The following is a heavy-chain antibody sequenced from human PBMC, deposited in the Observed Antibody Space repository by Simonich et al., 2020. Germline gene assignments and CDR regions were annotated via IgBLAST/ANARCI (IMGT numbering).Heavy chain of an antibody. CDR1: GFTFSSYW. CDR3: ARDGLGTAYYYYMDV. V-gene: IGHV3-7*01. CDR2: IKQDGSEK. Sequence: EVQLVESGGGLVQPGGSLRLSCAASGFTFSSYWMSWVRQAPGKGLEWVANIKQDGSEKYYVDSVKGRLTIYRDNAKNSLYLQMNSLRAEDTAVYYCARDGLGTAYYYYMDVWGKGTTVTVSS. J-gene: IGHJ6*03. D-gene: IGHD7-27*01.